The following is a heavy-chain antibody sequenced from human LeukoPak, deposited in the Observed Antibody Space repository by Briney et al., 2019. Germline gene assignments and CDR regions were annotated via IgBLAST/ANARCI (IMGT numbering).Heavy chain of an antibody. CDR3: AAEGHYYDSSGYPFDY. CDR2: IYTSGST. V-gene: IGHV4-4*07. Sequence: SETLSLTCTVSGGSISSYYWSWIRQPAGKGLEWIGRIYTSGSTNYNPSLKSRVTMSVDTSKNQFSLKLSSVTAADTAVYYCAAEGHYYDSSGYPFDYWGQGTLVTVSS. D-gene: IGHD3-22*01. CDR1: GGSISSYY. J-gene: IGHJ4*02.